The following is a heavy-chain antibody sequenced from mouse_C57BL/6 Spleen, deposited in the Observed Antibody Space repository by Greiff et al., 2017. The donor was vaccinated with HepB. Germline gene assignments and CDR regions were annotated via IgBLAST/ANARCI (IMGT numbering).Heavy chain of an antibody. Sequence: EVKVVESGGGLVQPGGSLKLSCAASGFTFSDYYMYWVRQTPEKRLEWVAYISNGGGSTYYPDTVKGRFTISRDNAKNTLYLQMSRLKSEDTAMYYCATGRDEGYCDYWGQGTTLTVSS. CDR1: GFTFSDYY. V-gene: IGHV5-12*01. D-gene: IGHD3-3*01. CDR3: ATGRDEGYCDY. J-gene: IGHJ2*01. CDR2: ISNGGGST.